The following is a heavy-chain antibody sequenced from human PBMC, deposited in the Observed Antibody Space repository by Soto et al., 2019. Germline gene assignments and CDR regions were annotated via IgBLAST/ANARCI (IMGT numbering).Heavy chain of an antibody. Sequence: EVQLVESGGGLIQPGGSLRLSCAASKFTFSLSNMNWVRQAPGKGLEWISYISFNSNTIVYADSVRGRFTISRDNAKNSLHPQMNSLRGEDTAVYYGARGVTNFDSWGQGTLVTVSS. CDR3: ARGVTNFDS. CDR2: ISFNSNTI. D-gene: IGHD1-1*01. CDR1: KFTFSLSN. J-gene: IGHJ4*02. V-gene: IGHV3-48*01.